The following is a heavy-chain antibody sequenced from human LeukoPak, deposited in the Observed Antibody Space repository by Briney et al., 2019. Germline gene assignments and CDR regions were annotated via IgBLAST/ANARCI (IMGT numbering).Heavy chain of an antibody. J-gene: IGHJ4*02. V-gene: IGHV3-49*04. CDR2: IRSKAYGGTT. CDR1: GFTFSSYG. D-gene: IGHD3-10*01. Sequence: PWGSLRLSCAASGFTFSSYGMHWVRQAPGKGLEWVGLIRSKAYGGTTEYAASVKGRFTISRDDSKSIAYLQMNSLKTEDTAVYYCTRDPSEGDSYFDYWGQGTLVTVSS. CDR3: TRDPSEGDSYFDY.